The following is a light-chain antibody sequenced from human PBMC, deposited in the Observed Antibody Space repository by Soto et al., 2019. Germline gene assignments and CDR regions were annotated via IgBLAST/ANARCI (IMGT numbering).Light chain of an antibody. CDR3: SSPRSSSFYV. V-gene: IGLV2-14*03. Sequence: QSALTQPASVSGSPGQSSTISCTGTSSDIGSYNYVSWYQQHPGQAPKLMIYDVTNRPSGVSNRFSGSKSGNTASLTISGLQAEDEADYDCSSPRSSSFYVFGTGTKLTVL. J-gene: IGLJ1*01. CDR1: SSDIGSYNY. CDR2: DVT.